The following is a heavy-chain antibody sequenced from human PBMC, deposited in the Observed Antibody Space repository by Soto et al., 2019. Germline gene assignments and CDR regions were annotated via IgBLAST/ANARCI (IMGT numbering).Heavy chain of an antibody. D-gene: IGHD6-13*01. CDR3: ARDCEQLGVFGYYGMDV. CDR2: IIPIFGTA. J-gene: IGHJ6*02. CDR1: GGTFSSYA. V-gene: IGHV1-69*01. Sequence: QVQLVQSGAEVKKPGSSVKVSCKASGGTFSSYAISWVRQAPGQGLEWMGGIIPIFGTANYAQKLQGRVTITADESTSTGYMELSRLRSEDTAVYYCARDCEQLGVFGYYGMDVWGQGTTVTVSS.